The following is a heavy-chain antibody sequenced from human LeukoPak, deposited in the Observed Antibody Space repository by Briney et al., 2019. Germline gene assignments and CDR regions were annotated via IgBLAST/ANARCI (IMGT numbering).Heavy chain of an antibody. Sequence: ASVKVSCKASGYTFTSYGISWVRQAPGQGLEWMGIINPSGGSTSYAQKFQGRVTMTRDMSTSTVYMELSSLRSEDTAVYYCAARGGKDVWGQGTLVTVSS. CDR3: AARGGKDV. V-gene: IGHV1-46*01. CDR1: GYTFTSYG. CDR2: INPSGGST. J-gene: IGHJ4*02. D-gene: IGHD4-23*01.